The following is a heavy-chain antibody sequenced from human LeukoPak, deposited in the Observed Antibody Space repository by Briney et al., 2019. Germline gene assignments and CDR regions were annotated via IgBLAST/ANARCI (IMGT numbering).Heavy chain of an antibody. CDR1: GFSFSDSY. CDR2: IWYDGSNK. CDR3: ASHGGL. Sequence: GGSLRLSCAASGFSFSDSYMTWIRQAPGKGLEWVAVIWYDGSNKNYADSVKGRFTISRDNSKNMLYLQMNSLRVEDTALYYCASHGGLWGQGTLVTVSS. D-gene: IGHD5-12*01. J-gene: IGHJ4*02. V-gene: IGHV3-33*08.